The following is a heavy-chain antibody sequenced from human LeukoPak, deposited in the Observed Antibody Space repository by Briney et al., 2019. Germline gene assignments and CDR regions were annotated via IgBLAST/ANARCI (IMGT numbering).Heavy chain of an antibody. Sequence: ASVKVSCKASGYTFTSYGISWVRQAPGQGLEWMGWISAYNGNTNYAQKFQGRVMITTDESTGTAFMELSGLRSVDTAVYYCARVRGGIEVAGIRHYYYYMDVWGEGTTVTVSS. CDR3: ARVRGGIEVAGIRHYYYYMDV. CDR2: ISAYNGNT. V-gene: IGHV1-18*01. J-gene: IGHJ6*03. D-gene: IGHD6-19*01. CDR1: GYTFTSYG.